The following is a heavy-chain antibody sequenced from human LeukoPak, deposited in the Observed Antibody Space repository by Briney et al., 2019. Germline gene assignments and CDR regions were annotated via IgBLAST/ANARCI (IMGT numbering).Heavy chain of an antibody. V-gene: IGHV3-23*01. Sequence: GGSLRLSCAASGFTFSSYSMNRVRQAPGKGLEWVSAISGSGGSTYYADSVKGRFTISRDNSKNTLYLQMNSLRAEDTAVYYCAKDRRIAAAGTPVYWGQGTLVTVSS. CDR3: AKDRRIAAAGTPVY. D-gene: IGHD6-13*01. CDR1: GFTFSSYS. CDR2: ISGSGGST. J-gene: IGHJ4*02.